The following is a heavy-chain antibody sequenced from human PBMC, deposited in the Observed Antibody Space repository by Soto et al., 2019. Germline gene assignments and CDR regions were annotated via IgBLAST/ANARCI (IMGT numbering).Heavy chain of an antibody. Sequence: QVQLVQSGAEVKRPGASVKVSCKASGYTFTSYAMHWVRQAPGQRLEWMGWINAGNGNTKYSQKFQGRVTITRDTSASTAYMELSSLISEDTAVYYCARGAVTTWYYFDYWGQGTLVTVSS. CDR3: ARGAVTTWYYFDY. J-gene: IGHJ4*02. CDR2: INAGNGNT. CDR1: GYTFTSYA. D-gene: IGHD4-17*01. V-gene: IGHV1-3*01.